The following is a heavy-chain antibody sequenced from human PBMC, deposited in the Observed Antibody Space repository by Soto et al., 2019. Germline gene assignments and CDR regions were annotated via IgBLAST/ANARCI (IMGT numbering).Heavy chain of an antibody. CDR2: MFYSGAT. J-gene: IGHJ5*02. Sequence: SETRSLTCTVSGGSISDISYCWGWIRQPPGKGLQWIGCMFYSGATYYNPSLKNRVTLSVDTSNNEFSLKLVSVTAPDTAVYYCARHKSGSDWLDPWGQGTLVTVSS. CDR1: GGSISDISYC. V-gene: IGHV4-39*01. D-gene: IGHD2-15*01. CDR3: ARHKSGSDWLDP.